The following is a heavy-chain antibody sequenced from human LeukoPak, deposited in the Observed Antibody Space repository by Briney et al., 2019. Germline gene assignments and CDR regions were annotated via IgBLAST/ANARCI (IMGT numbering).Heavy chain of an antibody. Sequence: GGSLRLSCAISGFIFNTYGMNWVRQTPGKGLEWVSTFSGGDGQTFYADSVKGRFTISRDSSRNTVSLQMNSLRVEDTAVYYCARGIYWSLDSWGQGALVTVSS. CDR3: ARGIYWSLDS. V-gene: IGHV3-23*01. D-gene: IGHD1-1*01. CDR1: GFIFNTYG. J-gene: IGHJ4*02. CDR2: FSGGDGQT.